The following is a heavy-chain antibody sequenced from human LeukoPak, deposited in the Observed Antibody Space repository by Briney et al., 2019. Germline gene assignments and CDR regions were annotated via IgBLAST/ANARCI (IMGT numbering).Heavy chain of an antibody. D-gene: IGHD2-2*01. V-gene: IGHV3-33*06. CDR2: IWYDGSKK. CDR1: GFTFSSYG. J-gene: IGHJ1*01. CDR3: ANQGTPGNYCSSTSCAEYFQH. Sequence: PGGSLRLSCAASGFTFSSYGMHWVRQAPGKGLEWVAVIWYDGSKKYYADSVKGRFTISRDNSKNTLYLQMNSLRAEDTAVYYCANQGTPGNYCSSTSCAEYFQHWGQGTLVTVSS.